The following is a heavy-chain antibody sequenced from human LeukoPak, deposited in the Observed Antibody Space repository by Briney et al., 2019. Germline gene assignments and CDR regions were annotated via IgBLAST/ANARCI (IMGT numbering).Heavy chain of an antibody. V-gene: IGHV4-39*01. J-gene: IGHJ3*02. CDR1: GGSISSSSYY. Sequence: SETLSLTCTVSGGSISSSSYYWGWIRQPPGKGLEWIGSIYYSGSTYYNPSLKSRVTISVDTSKNQFSLKLSPVTAADAAVYYCASGDMWATYAFDIWGQGTMVTVSS. CDR3: ASGDMWATYAFDI. CDR2: IYYSGST. D-gene: IGHD2-15*01.